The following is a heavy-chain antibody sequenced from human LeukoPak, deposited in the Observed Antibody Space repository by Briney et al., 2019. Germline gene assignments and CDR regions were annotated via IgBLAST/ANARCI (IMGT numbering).Heavy chain of an antibody. CDR1: GYTFTGHY. CDR2: INPNIGDT. D-gene: IGHD2-2*02. CDR3: VRGDGYTSTRPFDY. Sequence: ASVKVSCKASGYTFTGHYLHWVRQAPGQGLERMGWINPNIGDTNYAQKIQGRVTMTRDTSINTVYMELSRLISDDMAVYYCVRGDGYTSTRPFDYWGQGTPVTVSS. V-gene: IGHV1-2*02. J-gene: IGHJ4*02.